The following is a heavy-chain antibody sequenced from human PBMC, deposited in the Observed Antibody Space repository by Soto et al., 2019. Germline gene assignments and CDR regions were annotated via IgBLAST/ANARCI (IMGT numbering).Heavy chain of an antibody. D-gene: IGHD6-13*01. J-gene: IGHJ4*02. V-gene: IGHV3-21*01. CDR3: ARDRQSTPWYAADY. Sequence: PGGSLRLSCEGSGFTFSSYSMNWVRQAPGKGLEWVSSISDSGGYIYYADSVKGRFTISRDNAKNSLYLQMTSLRDEDTALYYCARDRQSTPWYAADYWGQGSLVTVSS. CDR2: ISDSGGYI. CDR1: GFTFSSYS.